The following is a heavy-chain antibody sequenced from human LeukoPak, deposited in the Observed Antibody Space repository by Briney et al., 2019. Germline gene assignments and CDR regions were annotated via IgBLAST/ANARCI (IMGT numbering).Heavy chain of an antibody. D-gene: IGHD2-8*01. Sequence: PGGSLRLSCAASGFTFSSYGMHWVREAPGKGVWWGAVISYDGSNKYYADSVKGRFTISRDNAKNSLYLQMNSLRAEDTAVYYCARDLIEMVYAIMYYYGMDVWGQGTTVTVSS. J-gene: IGHJ6*02. CDR2: ISYDGSNK. CDR1: GFTFSSYG. CDR3: ARDLIEMVYAIMYYYGMDV. V-gene: IGHV3-30*03.